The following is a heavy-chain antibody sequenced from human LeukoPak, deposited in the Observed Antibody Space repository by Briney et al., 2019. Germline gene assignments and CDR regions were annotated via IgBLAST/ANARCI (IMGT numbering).Heavy chain of an antibody. V-gene: IGHV1-8*01. CDR2: MNPNCGNT. J-gene: IGHJ6*02. Sequence: ASVKVSCKASGYTFTSYDIDWVRQATGQGLEWMGWMNPNCGNTGYAQKFQGRVTMTRNTSISTAYMELSSLRSEDTAVYYCARAPYYSGGDYGMDVWGQGTTVTVSS. CDR1: GYTFTSYD. D-gene: IGHD3-10*01. CDR3: ARAPYYSGGDYGMDV.